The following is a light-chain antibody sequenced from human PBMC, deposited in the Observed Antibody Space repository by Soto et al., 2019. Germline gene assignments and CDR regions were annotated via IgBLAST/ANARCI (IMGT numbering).Light chain of an antibody. CDR1: QSIGSW. CDR2: KAS. Sequence: DIQMHQSPSTLSASVGDRVIIVCRASQSIGSWLAWYQQKPGKAPKLLVYKASSLESGVPSRFSGSGSGTEFTLTIRSLQPDDFATYYCHQYNTYLWTFGQGTKVDIK. V-gene: IGKV1-5*03. J-gene: IGKJ1*01. CDR3: HQYNTYLWT.